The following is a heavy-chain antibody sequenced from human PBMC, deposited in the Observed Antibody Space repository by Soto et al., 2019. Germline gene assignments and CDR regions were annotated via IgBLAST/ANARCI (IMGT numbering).Heavy chain of an antibody. D-gene: IGHD6-19*01. J-gene: IGHJ4*02. V-gene: IGHV2-5*01. Sequence: QITLKESGPTLVKPTQTLTLTCTFSGFSLSTSGVGVGWIRQPPGKALEWLALIYWNDDKRYSPSLKSRLTITKDTSKNQVVLTMTNMDPVDTATYYCARISKQWLDPPFDYRGQGTLVTVSS. CDR1: GFSLSTSGVG. CDR3: ARISKQWLDPPFDY. CDR2: IYWNDDK.